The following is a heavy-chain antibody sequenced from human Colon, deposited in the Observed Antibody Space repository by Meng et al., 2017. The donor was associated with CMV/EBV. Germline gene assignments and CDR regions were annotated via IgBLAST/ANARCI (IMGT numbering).Heavy chain of an antibody. CDR1: SYSISSGYY. J-gene: IGHJ4*02. Sequence: SETLSLTCTVSSYSISSGYYGGWIRQPPGKGLEWIGSIHHSGSTYYNPSLKSRVTISVDTSKNQFSLKLSSVTAAETAVYYCGRLCTNGICYVRYWGQGTLVTVSS. D-gene: IGHD2-8*01. CDR2: IHHSGST. V-gene: IGHV4-38-2*02. CDR3: GRLCTNGICYVRY.